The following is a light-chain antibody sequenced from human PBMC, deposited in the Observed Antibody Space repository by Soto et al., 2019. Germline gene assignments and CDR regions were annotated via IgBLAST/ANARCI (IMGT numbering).Light chain of an antibody. CDR1: SSDVGGYNY. V-gene: IGLV2-8*01. J-gene: IGLJ2*01. Sequence: QSALTQPPSASGYPGQSVTISCTGTSSDVGGYNYVSWYQQHPGKAPKLMIYEVSKRPSGVPDRFSGSKSCNTASLTVSGLQAEDEADYYCSSYAGSNNLVFGGGTKLTVL. CDR2: EVS. CDR3: SSYAGSNNLV.